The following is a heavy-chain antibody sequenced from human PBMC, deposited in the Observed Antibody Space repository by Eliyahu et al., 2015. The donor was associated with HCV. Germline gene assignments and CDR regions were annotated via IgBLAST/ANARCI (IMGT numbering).Heavy chain of an antibody. CDR1: GGSFXGYY. CDR3: ARGRAVGTTTPHDAFDI. V-gene: IGHV4-34*01. CDR2: INHSGST. J-gene: IGHJ3*02. D-gene: IGHD1-26*01. Sequence: QVQLQQWGAGLLKPSETLSLTCAVYGGSFXGYYWXWIRQPPGKGLEWIGEINHSGSTNYNPSLKSRVTISVDTSKNQFSLKVNSVTAADTAVFYCARGRAVGTTTPHDAFDIWGQGTMVTVSS.